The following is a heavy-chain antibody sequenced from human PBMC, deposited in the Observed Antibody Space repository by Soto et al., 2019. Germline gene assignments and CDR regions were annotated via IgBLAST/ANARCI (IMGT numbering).Heavy chain of an antibody. CDR2: ISPHNGNT. J-gene: IGHJ4*02. CDR1: GYTVNTYF. CDR3: ARDTGNSFDY. Sequence: HVQLVQSGGELKKPWASVTVSCNTSGYTVNTYFITWVRQAPGQGLEWMGWISPHNGNTNYAEKFQGRVTMTADTITKTAYMELRTRRIDDTAGYYCARDTGNSFDYWGQGTPVPVSS. V-gene: IGHV1-18*01.